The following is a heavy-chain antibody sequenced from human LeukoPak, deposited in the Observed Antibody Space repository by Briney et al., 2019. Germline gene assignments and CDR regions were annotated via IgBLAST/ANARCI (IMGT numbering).Heavy chain of an antibody. D-gene: IGHD3-10*01. V-gene: IGHV4-39*07. Sequence: PSETLFLTCTVSGGSISSSSYYWGWIRPPPGKGWEWIGNIYYSGSTYYNPSLKSRITISVDTSKNQFSLKLSSVTAADTAVYYCARVGRGVIGHYWGQGTLVTVSS. J-gene: IGHJ4*02. CDR1: GGSISSSSYY. CDR3: ARVGRGVIGHY. CDR2: IYYSGST.